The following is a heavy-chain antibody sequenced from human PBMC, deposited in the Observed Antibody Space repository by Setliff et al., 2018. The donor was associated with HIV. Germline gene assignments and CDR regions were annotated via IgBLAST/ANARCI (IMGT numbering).Heavy chain of an antibody. CDR3: ARHSMAAGIPDAFDI. CDR1: GGSISSYY. Sequence: PSETLSLTCTVSGGSISSYYWSWIRQPPGKGLEWIGYIYTSGSTNYNPSLKSRVTISVDTSKNQFSLKLSSVTAADTAVYYCARHSMAAGIPDAFDIWGQGTMVTV. CDR2: IYTSGST. D-gene: IGHD6-6*01. V-gene: IGHV4-4*09. J-gene: IGHJ3*02.